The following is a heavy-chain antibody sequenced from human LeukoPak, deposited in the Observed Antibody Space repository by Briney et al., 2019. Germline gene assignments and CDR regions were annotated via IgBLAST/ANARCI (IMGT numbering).Heavy chain of an antibody. CDR1: GGSISSSSYY. CDR2: IYYSGSA. J-gene: IGHJ4*02. V-gene: IGHV4-39*07. Sequence: PSETLSLTCTVSGGSISSSSYYWGWIRQPPGKGLEWIGSIYYSGSAYYNPSLKSRVTTSVDTSKNQFSLKLSSVTAADTAVYYCASGPYDYVWGSYRYTTRLLYWGQGTLVTVSS. D-gene: IGHD3-16*02. CDR3: ASGPYDYVWGSYRYTTRLLY.